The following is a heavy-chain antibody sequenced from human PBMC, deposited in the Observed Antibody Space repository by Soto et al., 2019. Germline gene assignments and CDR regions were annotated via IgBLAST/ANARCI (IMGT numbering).Heavy chain of an antibody. CDR1: GVTLTSCG. CDR3: AADLRFFEWFQRWPLNAFDS. J-gene: IGHJ3*02. D-gene: IGHD3-3*01. Sequence: SVEVSCKASGVTLTSCGVQWVRQAHGQRLEWIGWIVVGSGNTNYAQKFQERVTITRDMSTSTAYMELSSLRSEDTAVYYCAADLRFFEWFQRWPLNAFDSWGQGTMVTVSS. V-gene: IGHV1-58*01. CDR2: IVVGSGNT.